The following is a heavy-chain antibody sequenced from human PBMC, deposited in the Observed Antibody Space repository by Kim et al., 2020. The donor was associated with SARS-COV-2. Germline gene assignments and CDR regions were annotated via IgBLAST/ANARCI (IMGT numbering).Heavy chain of an antibody. J-gene: IGHJ4*02. CDR3: AKNGDYGDYVSFFDY. V-gene: IGHV3-23*01. D-gene: IGHD4-17*01. Sequence: DSVEGRFTISRDNSRNSLYLQMNSLTADDTAVYYCAKNGDYGDYVSFFDYWGQGTLVTVSS.